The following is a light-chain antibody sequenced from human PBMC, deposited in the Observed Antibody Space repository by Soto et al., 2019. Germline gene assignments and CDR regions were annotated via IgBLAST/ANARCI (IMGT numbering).Light chain of an antibody. CDR2: DVT. J-gene: IGLJ2*01. CDR1: SSDVGAYEY. Sequence: QSALTQPASVSGSPGQSIAISCTGTSSDVGAYEYVSWYQHYPGKAPKLIIYDVTNRPSGVSDRFSGSKSGNTASLTISGLHTEDEAEYHCTSYTRSGTLVFGGGTKVTVL. V-gene: IGLV2-14*01. CDR3: TSYTRSGTLV.